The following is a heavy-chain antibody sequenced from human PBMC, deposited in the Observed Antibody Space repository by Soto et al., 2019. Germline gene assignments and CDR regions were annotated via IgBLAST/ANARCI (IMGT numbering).Heavy chain of an antibody. CDR1: GGSFSGYY. V-gene: IGHV4-34*01. D-gene: IGHD6-6*01. CDR3: ARDPRSSSIYYGMDV. J-gene: IGHJ6*02. Sequence: SETLSLTCAVYGGSFSGYYWSWIRQPPGKGMEWIGEINHSGSTNYNPSPKSRVTISVVTSKNQFSLKLSSVTAADTAVYYCARDPRSSSIYYGMDVWGQGTTVTVSS. CDR2: INHSGST.